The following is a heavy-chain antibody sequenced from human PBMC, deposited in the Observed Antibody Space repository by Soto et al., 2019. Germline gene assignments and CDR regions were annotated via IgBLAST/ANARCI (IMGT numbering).Heavy chain of an antibody. V-gene: IGHV2-5*02. Sequence: QITLKESGPTLVKPTQTLTLTCTFSGFSLSTSGVGVGWIRQPPGTALEWLVIIYWDDDKRYNPSLRNRLSITQDNSKNQVVLKMTQVDPVDTATYFCAHRRIGGSQGNYGDFVYWGQGILVTVSS. CDR2: IYWDDDK. D-gene: IGHD1-7*01. CDR3: AHRRIGGSQGNYGDFVY. J-gene: IGHJ4*02. CDR1: GFSLSTSGVG.